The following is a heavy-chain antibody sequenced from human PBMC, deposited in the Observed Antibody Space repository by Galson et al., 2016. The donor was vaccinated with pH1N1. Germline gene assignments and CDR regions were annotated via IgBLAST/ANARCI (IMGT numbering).Heavy chain of an antibody. D-gene: IGHD3-10*01. CDR1: GVTSDDYG. J-gene: IGHJ6*04. V-gene: IGHV3-9*02. CDR3: TKDILPGGADV. CDR2: MILKCGLS. Sequence: SLRLSCAASGVTSDDYGMHWVRQAPGKGLEWVSGMILKCGLSGYTDSVKGRFTISRDNAKNSLYLQMNSLRPEDTALYYCTKDILPGGADVWGKGTTVTVSS.